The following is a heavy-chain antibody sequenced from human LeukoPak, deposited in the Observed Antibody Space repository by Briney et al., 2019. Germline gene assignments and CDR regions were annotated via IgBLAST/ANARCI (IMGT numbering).Heavy chain of an antibody. CDR1: GFTFSSYS. CDR3: AREADYDSSGYYYAGDY. CDR2: ISSSSSTI. D-gene: IGHD3-22*01. V-gene: IGHV3-48*01. Sequence: GGSLRLSCAASGFTFSSYSMNWVRQAPGKGLEWVSYISSSSSTIYYADSVKSRFTISRDNAKNSLYLQMNSLRAEDTAVYHCAREADYDSSGYYYAGDYWGQGTLVTVSS. J-gene: IGHJ4*02.